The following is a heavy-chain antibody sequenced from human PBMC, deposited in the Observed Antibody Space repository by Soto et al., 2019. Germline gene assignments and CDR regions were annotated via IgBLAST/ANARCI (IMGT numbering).Heavy chain of an antibody. CDR1: GGSISSGGYY. CDR2: IYYSGST. CDR3: ASGSGSSWPSGDY. V-gene: IGHV4-31*03. J-gene: IGHJ4*02. D-gene: IGHD6-13*01. Sequence: SSETLSLTCTVSGGSISSGGYYWSWIRQHPGKGLEWIGYIYYSGSTYYNPSLKSRVTISVDTSKNQFSLKLSSVTAADTAVYYCASGSGSSWPSGDYWGQGTLVTVSS.